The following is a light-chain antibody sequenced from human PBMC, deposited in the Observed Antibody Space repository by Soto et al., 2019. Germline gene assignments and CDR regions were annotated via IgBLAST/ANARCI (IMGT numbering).Light chain of an antibody. CDR3: SSYTSTSALVV. CDR1: SIDVGGFNY. Sequence: QSALTQPASVSGSPGQSITISCTGTSIDVGGFNYVSWYQQHPGKAPKLMIYDVHNRPSGVSNRFSGSKSGNTASLTISGLQAEDEAYYYCSSYTSTSALVVSGTGTKVTVL. V-gene: IGLV2-14*01. CDR2: DVH. J-gene: IGLJ1*01.